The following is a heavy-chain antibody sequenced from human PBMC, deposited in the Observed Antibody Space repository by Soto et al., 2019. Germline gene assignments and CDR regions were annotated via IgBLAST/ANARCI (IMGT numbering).Heavy chain of an antibody. Sequence: EVQLLESGGDVVRPGGSLRLSCAASGFTFSSYAMGWVRQAPGKGLEWVAGVSRAGTYTFYADSVRGRFSISRDNPRDTLDLYMDAQRGDDTAVYFGVKYTVTEDLGESWGQGTLVSVSS. CDR3: VKYTVTEDLGES. CDR1: GFTFSSYA. CDR2: VSRAGTYT. V-gene: IGHV3-23*01. D-gene: IGHD3-16*01. J-gene: IGHJ5*02.